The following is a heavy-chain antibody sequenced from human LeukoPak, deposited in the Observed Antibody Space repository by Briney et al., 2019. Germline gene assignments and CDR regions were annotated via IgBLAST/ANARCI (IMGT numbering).Heavy chain of an antibody. D-gene: IGHD6-13*01. CDR2: INPNSGGT. CDR3: ARDGAAADSVYFDY. J-gene: IGHJ4*02. V-gene: IGHV1-2*02. Sequence: ASVKVSCKASGYTFTGYYMHWVRQAHGQGLEWMGWINPNSGGTNYAQKFQGRVTMTRDTSISTAYMELSRLRSDDTAVYYCARDGAAADSVYFDYWGQGTLVTVSS. CDR1: GYTFTGYY.